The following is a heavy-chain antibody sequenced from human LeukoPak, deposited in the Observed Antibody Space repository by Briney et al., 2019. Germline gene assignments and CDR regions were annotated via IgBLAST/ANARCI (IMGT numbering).Heavy chain of an antibody. CDR1: GFTFSDYY. V-gene: IGHV3-11*04. CDR2: INSSGRTI. CDR3: ARDATYDYVWGSYRYYFDY. J-gene: IGHJ4*02. D-gene: IGHD3-16*02. Sequence: GGSLRLSCAAYGFTFSDYYISWIRQAPGKGLEWDSYINSSGRTIYYADSVNGRFTISTDNAKNSLYLQMNSLSAEQTAVYSYARDATYDYVWGSYRYYFDYWGQGTLVTVSS.